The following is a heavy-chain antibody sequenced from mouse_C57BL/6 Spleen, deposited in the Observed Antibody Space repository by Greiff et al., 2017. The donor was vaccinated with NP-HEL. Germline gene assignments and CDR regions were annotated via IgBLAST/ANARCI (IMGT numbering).Heavy chain of an antibody. V-gene: IGHV1-69*01. CDR2: IDPSDSYT. J-gene: IGHJ2*01. Sequence: QVQLKQPGAELVMPGASVKLSCKASGYTFTSYWMHWVKQRPGQGLEWIGEIDPSDSYTNYNQKFKGKSTLTVDKSSSTAYMQLSSLTSEDSAVYYCARSNFYDGYIFDYWGQGTTLTVSS. D-gene: IGHD2-3*01. CDR1: GYTFTSYW. CDR3: ARSNFYDGYIFDY.